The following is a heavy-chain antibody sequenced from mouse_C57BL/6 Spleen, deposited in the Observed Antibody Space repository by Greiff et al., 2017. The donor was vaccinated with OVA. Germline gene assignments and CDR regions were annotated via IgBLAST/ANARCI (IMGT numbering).Heavy chain of an antibody. V-gene: IGHV1-72*01. CDR2: REKNRGGT. CDR3: AREITTVVDWYFDV. CDR1: GYTFTSYW. J-gene: IGHJ1*03. Sequence: VQLQQPGAELVKPGASVKLSCKASGYTFTSYWMHWVKQRQGRGLEWRGRREKNRGGTKYNEKFKSKATLTVDKPSSTAYMQLSSLTSEDSAVYYCAREITTVVDWYFDVWGTGTTVTVSS. D-gene: IGHD1-1*01.